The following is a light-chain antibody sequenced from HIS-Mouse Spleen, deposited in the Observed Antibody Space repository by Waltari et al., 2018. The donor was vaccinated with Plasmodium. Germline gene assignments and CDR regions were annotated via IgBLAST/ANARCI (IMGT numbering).Light chain of an antibody. CDR2: EDS. CDR1: ALPKHY. Sequence: SYELTQPPSVSVSPGQTARITCPGDALPKHYAIWDQQKSGQAPVLVIYEDSKRPSGIPEGFSGSSSGTMATLTISGSQVEDEADYYCYSTDSSVNHRVFGGGTKLAVL. J-gene: IGLJ3*02. V-gene: IGLV3-10*01. CDR3: YSTDSSVNHRV.